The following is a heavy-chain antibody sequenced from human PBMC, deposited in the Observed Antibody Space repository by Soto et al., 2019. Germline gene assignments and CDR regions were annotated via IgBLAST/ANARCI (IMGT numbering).Heavy chain of an antibody. CDR3: ARDALTGYYYEK. J-gene: IGHJ4*02. CDR2: IYHSGST. Sequence: SETLSLTCTVSGGSISSYYWSWIRQPPGKGLEWIGYIYHSGSTTYNPPLKSRVSISVDKSKNQFSLKLSSVTAADTAVYYCARDALTGYYYEKWGRGTLVTVSS. CDR1: GGSISSYY. D-gene: IGHD3-22*01. V-gene: IGHV4-59*12.